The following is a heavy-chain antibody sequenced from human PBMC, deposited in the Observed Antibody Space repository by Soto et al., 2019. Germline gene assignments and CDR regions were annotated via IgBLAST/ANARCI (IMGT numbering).Heavy chain of an antibody. V-gene: IGHV3-23*01. CDR2: ISGSADST. CDR3: AKGPTIFGVIITFEYYYGLDV. D-gene: IGHD3-3*01. CDR1: GFTLSRSA. Sequence: GGSLRLSCTASGFTLSRSAMSWVRQAPGKGLDWVSAISGSADSTYYTDSVKGRFTISRDNSKNTLYLQMNSLRAEDTAIYYCAKGPTIFGVIITFEYYYGLDVWGQGTTVTVSS. J-gene: IGHJ6*02.